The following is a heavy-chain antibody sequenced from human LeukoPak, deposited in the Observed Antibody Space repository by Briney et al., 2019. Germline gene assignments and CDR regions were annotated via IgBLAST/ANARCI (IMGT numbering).Heavy chain of an antibody. CDR1: AVTFSSYW. Sequence: GGSLRLSCAASAVTFSSYWMHWVRQAPGKGLVWVSRINPDGSSTNYADSVKGRFTISRDNAKNTLYLQMNSLRAEDTAVYYCATPGIRDQYDFDSWGQGTLVTVSS. CDR3: ATPGIRDQYDFDS. V-gene: IGHV3-74*01. D-gene: IGHD6-13*01. J-gene: IGHJ4*02. CDR2: INPDGSST.